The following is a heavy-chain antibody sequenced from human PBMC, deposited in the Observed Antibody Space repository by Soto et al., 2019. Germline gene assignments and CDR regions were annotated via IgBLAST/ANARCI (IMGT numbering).Heavy chain of an antibody. D-gene: IGHD3-16*01. CDR3: ARFEGGAAYYYYCGMDV. J-gene: IGHJ6*02. CDR1: GGTFSSYA. CDR2: IIPIFGTA. Sequence: SVKVSCKASGGTFSSYAISWVRQAPGQGLEWMGGIIPIFGTANYAQKFQGRVTITADESTSTAYMELSSLRSEDTAVYYCARFEGGAAYYYYCGMDVWGQGTTVTVSS. V-gene: IGHV1-69*13.